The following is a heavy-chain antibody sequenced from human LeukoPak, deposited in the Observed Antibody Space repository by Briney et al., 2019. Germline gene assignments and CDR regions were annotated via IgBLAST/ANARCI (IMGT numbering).Heavy chain of an antibody. CDR3: ARMTYYYGSGMGA. D-gene: IGHD3-10*01. CDR1: GFTFSTHS. V-gene: IGHV3-23*01. Sequence: GGSLRLSCAASGFTFSTHSMSWVRQAPGKGLEWVSAISGNGASTYYADSVRGRFTVSRDNAKNSLYLQMNSLRAEDTAVYYCARMTYYYGSGMGAWGQGTLVTVSS. CDR2: ISGNGAST. J-gene: IGHJ5*02.